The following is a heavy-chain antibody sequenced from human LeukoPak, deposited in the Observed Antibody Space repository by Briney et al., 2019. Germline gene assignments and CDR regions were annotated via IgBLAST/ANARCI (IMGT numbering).Heavy chain of an antibody. V-gene: IGHV4-59*08. J-gene: IGHJ6*02. D-gene: IGHD2-15*01. Sequence: SETLSLTCTVSGVSISSYYWSWIRQPPGKGLEWIGYIYYSGSTNYNPSLKSRVTISVDTSKNQFSLKLSSVTAADTAVYYCARLSCSGGSCYSVPYYYYGMDVWGQGTTVTVSS. CDR1: GVSISSYY. CDR2: IYYSGST. CDR3: ARLSCSGGSCYSVPYYYYGMDV.